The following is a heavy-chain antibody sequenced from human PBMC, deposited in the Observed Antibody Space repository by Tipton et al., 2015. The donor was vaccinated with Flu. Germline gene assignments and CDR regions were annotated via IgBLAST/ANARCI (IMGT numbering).Heavy chain of an antibody. CDR3: ARYCSGDNCYYKYGMDI. V-gene: IGHV4-38-2*01. J-gene: IGHJ6*02. D-gene: IGHD2-15*01. Sequence: TLSLTCSVSGDSIGSRYFWGWIRQPPGKGLEWIGSIYHSGSTYYNPSLKTRLTISVDTSKNQFSLKLTSVTAADTAMYYCARYCSGDNCYYKYGMDIWGQGTSVTVSS. CDR2: IYHSGST. CDR1: GDSIGSRYF.